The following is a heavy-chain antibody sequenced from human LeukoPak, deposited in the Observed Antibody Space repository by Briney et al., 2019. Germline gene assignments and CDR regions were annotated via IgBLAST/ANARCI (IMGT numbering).Heavy chain of an antibody. CDR1: GKSLTRVS. CDR3: ATATIIWGSYRSWLDT. Sequence: GASVKVSCKVSGKSLTRVSIHWVRQSPGKGLEWMGGLDPEHGGRLYAQTFQGRVTMTEDASTDTAYMELNRLRSEHTAVYYCATATIIWGSYRSWLDTWGQGTLVTVSS. D-gene: IGHD3-16*02. V-gene: IGHV1-24*01. CDR2: LDPEHGGR. J-gene: IGHJ5*02.